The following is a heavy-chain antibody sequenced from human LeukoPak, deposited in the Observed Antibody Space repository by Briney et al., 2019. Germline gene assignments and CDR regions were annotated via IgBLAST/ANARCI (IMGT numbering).Heavy chain of an antibody. J-gene: IGHJ3*02. CDR2: IRSDGGDT. D-gene: IGHD3-10*01. Sequence: GGSLRLSRAASGFTLSSYWMHWVRQAPGKGVVWVSRIRSDGGDTTYADSVKGRFTISRANAKNTLYLQMDSLTAEDTAVYYCARLLRGSAFDIWGQGTMVTVSS. V-gene: IGHV3-74*01. CDR1: GFTLSSYW. CDR3: ARLLRGSAFDI.